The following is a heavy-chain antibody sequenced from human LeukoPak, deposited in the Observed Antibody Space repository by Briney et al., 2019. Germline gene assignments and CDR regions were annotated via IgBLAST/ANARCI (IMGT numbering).Heavy chain of an antibody. D-gene: IGHD3-10*01. Sequence: PGGSLRLSCAASGFTFSSYAMHWVRQAPGKGLEWVAVISYDGSNKYYADSVKGRFTISRDNSKNTLYLQMNSLRAEDTAVYYCARVEAALWFGETYIDYWGQGTLVTVSS. CDR2: ISYDGSNK. V-gene: IGHV3-30*04. CDR3: ARVEAALWFGETYIDY. CDR1: GFTFSSYA. J-gene: IGHJ4*02.